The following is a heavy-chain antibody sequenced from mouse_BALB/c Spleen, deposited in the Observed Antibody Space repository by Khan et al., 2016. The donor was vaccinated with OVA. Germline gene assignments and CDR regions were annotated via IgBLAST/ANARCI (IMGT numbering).Heavy chain of an antibody. J-gene: IGHJ1*01. Sequence: QIQLVQSGPELKKPGETVTISCKASGYTFTNYGMNWVKQAPGKGLKWMGWINTYTGEPTYADDFKGRFVFSLETSASTAYLQISNLKNEDMTTYFCARISSYWYSDVWGAGTTVTVSS. V-gene: IGHV9-1*02. CDR3: ARISSYWYSDV. CDR1: GYTFTNYG. CDR2: INTYTGEP. D-gene: IGHD6-2*01.